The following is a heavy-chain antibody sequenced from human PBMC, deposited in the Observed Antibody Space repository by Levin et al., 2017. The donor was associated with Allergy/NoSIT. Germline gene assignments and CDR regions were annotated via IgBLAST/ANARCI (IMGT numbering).Heavy chain of an antibody. V-gene: IGHV3-7*01. CDR3: ARPGGLGYCSSTSCYQQNWCDP. J-gene: IGHJ5*02. Sequence: GGSLRLSCAASGFTFSSYWMSWVRQAPGKGLEWVANIKQDGSEKYYVDSVKGRFTISRDNAKNSLYLQMNSLRAEDTAVYYCARPGGLGYCSSTSCYQQNWCDPWGQGTLVTVSS. D-gene: IGHD2-2*01. CDR1: GFTFSSYW. CDR2: IKQDGSEK.